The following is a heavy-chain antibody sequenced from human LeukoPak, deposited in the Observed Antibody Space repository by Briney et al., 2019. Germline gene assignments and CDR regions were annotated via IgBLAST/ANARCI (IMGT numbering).Heavy chain of an antibody. V-gene: IGHV3-66*01. D-gene: IGHD3-9*01. CDR1: GFTVSSNY. CDR3: ARERPGPYCDILTGYGNNFYFDY. CDR2: IYSGGST. J-gene: IGHJ4*02. Sequence: GGSLRLSCAASGFTVSSNYMSWVPQAPGKGLEGVSVIYSGGSTYYADSVKGRFTNSRDNSKNTLYLQMNSLRAEDTAVYYCARERPGPYCDILTGYGNNFYFDYWGRGTLVTVSS.